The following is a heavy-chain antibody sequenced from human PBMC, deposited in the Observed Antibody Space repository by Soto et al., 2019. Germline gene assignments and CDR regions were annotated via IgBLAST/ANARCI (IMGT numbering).Heavy chain of an antibody. J-gene: IGHJ5*02. CDR3: ARAPYSSSWYTFDP. Sequence: DVQLVESGGGLVQPGGSLRLSCAASGFTVNSNYMSWVRQAPGNGLEWVSVVHSGGNTYYADSVKGRFTISRDISKNTLYLQMNSLRAEDTAVYDCARAPYSSSWYTFDPWGQGTLVTVSS. D-gene: IGHD6-13*01. CDR1: GFTVNSNY. CDR2: VHSGGNT. V-gene: IGHV3-66*01.